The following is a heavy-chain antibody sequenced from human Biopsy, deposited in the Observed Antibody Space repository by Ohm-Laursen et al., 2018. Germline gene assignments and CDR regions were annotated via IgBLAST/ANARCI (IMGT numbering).Heavy chain of an antibody. Sequence: SLRLSCAASGFRFGDYAMHWVRQAPGKGLEWVSGISWNSDTIDYAVSVRGRFTISRDNAKNSLYLQMSSLRAEDTAFYYCAKEGPPKDYSSSFHSWGQGTLVTVSS. CDR3: AKEGPPKDYSSSFHS. D-gene: IGHD6-13*01. CDR2: ISWNSDTI. J-gene: IGHJ4*02. V-gene: IGHV3-9*01. CDR1: GFRFGDYA.